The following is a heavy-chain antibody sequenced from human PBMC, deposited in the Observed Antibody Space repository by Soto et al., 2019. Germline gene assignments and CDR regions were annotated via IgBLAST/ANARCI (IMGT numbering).Heavy chain of an antibody. CDR1: GGTISSYA. V-gene: IGHV1-69*13. CDR2: IIPIFGTA. CDR3: ASRMGIAAAGTPVAFDI. J-gene: IGHJ3*02. Sequence: ASVKVSCKASGGTISSYAISWVRQAPGQGLEWMGGIIPIFGTANYAQKFQGRVTITADESTSTAYMELSSLRSEDTAVYYCASRMGIAAAGTPVAFDIWGQGTMVTVSS. D-gene: IGHD6-13*01.